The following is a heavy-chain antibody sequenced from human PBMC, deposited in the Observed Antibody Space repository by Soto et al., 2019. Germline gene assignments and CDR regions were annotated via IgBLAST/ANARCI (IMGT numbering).Heavy chain of an antibody. CDR2: IYSGESK. V-gene: IGHV3-53*01. D-gene: IGHD6-6*01. Sequence: PGGSLRLSCAASGFTVSSNYMSWVRQAPGKGLEWVSVIYSGESKLYADSVKGRFTISRDNFKNTLYLQMNSLRAEDTAVYYCARDPSRSSPLGWFDPWGQGALVTVSS. J-gene: IGHJ5*02. CDR1: GFTVSSNY. CDR3: ARDPSRSSPLGWFDP.